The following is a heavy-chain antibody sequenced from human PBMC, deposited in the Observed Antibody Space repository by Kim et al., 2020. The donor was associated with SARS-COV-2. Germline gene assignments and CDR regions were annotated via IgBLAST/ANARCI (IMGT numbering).Heavy chain of an antibody. CDR2: VRNKAKRYTT. J-gene: IGHJ6*02. V-gene: IGHV3-72*01. CDR3: TDLTGMEV. Sequence: GGSLRLSCAASRFTFSDHYMDWISQAPGKGLEWVGRVRNKAKRYTTEYAASVKGRFTISRDDSKNSLYLQMNSLKTEDTAVYYCTDLTGMEVWGQGTTVT. CDR1: RFTFSDHY. D-gene: IGHD7-27*01.